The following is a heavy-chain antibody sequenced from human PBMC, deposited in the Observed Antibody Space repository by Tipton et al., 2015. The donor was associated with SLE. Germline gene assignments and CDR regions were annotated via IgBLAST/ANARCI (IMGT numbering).Heavy chain of an antibody. J-gene: IGHJ4*02. CDR3: ARGYGIVVVINRGYFDY. V-gene: IGHV4-34*01. D-gene: IGHD3-22*01. CDR2: INHSGST. Sequence: TLSLTCAVYGGSFIGYYCSWIRQPPGKGLEWIGEINHSGSTNYNPSLKSRVTISVDTSKNQFSLKLSSVTAADTAVYYCARGYGIVVVINRGYFDYWGQGTLVTVSS. CDR1: GGSFIGYY.